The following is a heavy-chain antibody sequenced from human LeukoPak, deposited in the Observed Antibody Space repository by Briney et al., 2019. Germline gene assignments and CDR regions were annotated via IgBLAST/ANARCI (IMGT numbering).Heavy chain of an antibody. D-gene: IGHD3-3*01. CDR1: GFTFSSYG. Sequence: GGSLRLSCAASGFTFSSYGMHWVRQAPGKGLEWVAVISYDGSNKYYADYVKGRFTISRDNSKNTLYLQMNSLRAEDTAVYYCAKDLYYDFWSGPLDYWGQGTLVTVSS. CDR3: AKDLYYDFWSGPLDY. J-gene: IGHJ4*02. V-gene: IGHV3-30*18. CDR2: ISYDGSNK.